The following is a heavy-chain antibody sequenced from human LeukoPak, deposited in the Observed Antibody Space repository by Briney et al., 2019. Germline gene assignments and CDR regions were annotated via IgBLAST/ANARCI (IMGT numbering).Heavy chain of an antibody. Sequence: SVKVSCKASGGTFSSYAISWVRQAPGQGLEWMGGIIPIFGTANYAQKFQGRVTITTDESTSTAYMELSSLRSEDTAVYYCAGRTMVRGVPSYYMDVWGKGTTVTVSS. D-gene: IGHD3-10*01. CDR3: AGRTMVRGVPSYYMDV. V-gene: IGHV1-69*05. CDR1: GGTFSSYA. CDR2: IIPIFGTA. J-gene: IGHJ6*03.